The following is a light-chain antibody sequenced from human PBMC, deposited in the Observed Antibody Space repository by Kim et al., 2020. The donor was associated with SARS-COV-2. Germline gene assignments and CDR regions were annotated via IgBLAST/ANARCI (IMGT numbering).Light chain of an antibody. V-gene: IGLV1-47*01. CDR1: SPNIESNY. Sequence: GQRVTISCSGSSPNIESNYLYWYQQLPGTAPKLLIYRNNQRPSGVPDRFSGSKSGTSASLAISGLRSEDEADYYCAAWDDSLSGPLFGGGTQLTVL. CDR3: AAWDDSLSGPL. J-gene: IGLJ2*01. CDR2: RNN.